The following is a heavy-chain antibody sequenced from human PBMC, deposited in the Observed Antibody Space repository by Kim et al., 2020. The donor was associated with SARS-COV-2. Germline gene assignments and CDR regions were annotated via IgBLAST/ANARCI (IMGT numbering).Heavy chain of an antibody. D-gene: IGHD3-10*01. V-gene: IGHV3-23*01. CDR3: VKKSRDFPRPFDF. J-gene: IGHJ4*02. Sequence: GGSLRLSCVASGFSFSNYVMNWVRQAPGKGLEWVSTISGSGASTYYADSVKGRFTISRDNSESALSLQMESLRVDDTAVYYCVKKSRDFPRPFDFWGQGVLVTVSP. CDR1: GFSFSNYV. CDR2: ISGSGAST.